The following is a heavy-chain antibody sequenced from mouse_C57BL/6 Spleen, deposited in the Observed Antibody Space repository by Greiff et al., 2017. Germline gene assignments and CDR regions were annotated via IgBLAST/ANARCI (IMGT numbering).Heavy chain of an antibody. CDR1: GYTFTSYW. CDR2: IYPGSGST. V-gene: IGHV1-55*01. CDR3: ARVGYGSSYDGYFDV. Sequence: QVQLQQPGAELVKPGASVKMSCKASGYTFTSYWITWVKQRPGQGLEWIGDIYPGSGSTNYNEKFKSKATLTVDTSSSTAYIQLSSLTSEDSAVYYCARVGYGSSYDGYFDVWGTGTTVTVSS. D-gene: IGHD1-1*01. J-gene: IGHJ1*03.